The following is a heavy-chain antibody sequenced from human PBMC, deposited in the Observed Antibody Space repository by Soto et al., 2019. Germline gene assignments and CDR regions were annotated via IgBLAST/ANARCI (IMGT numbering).Heavy chain of an antibody. V-gene: IGHV1-2*04. CDR2: INPNSGGT. D-gene: IGHD1-7*01. CDR3: ARDKMSVYNWNYWGYYYYGMDV. CDR1: GYTFTGYY. J-gene: IGHJ6*02. Sequence: ASVKVSCKASGYTFTGYYMHWVRQAPGQGLEWMGWINPNSGGTNYAQKFQGWVTMTRDTSISTAYMELSRLRSDDTAVYYCARDKMSVYNWNYWGYYYYGMDVWGQGTTVTVSS.